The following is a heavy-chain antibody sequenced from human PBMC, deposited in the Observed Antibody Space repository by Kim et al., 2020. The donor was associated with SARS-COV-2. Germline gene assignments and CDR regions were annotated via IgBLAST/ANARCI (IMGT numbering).Heavy chain of an antibody. D-gene: IGHD3-10*01. CDR2: VSRSGGTI. J-gene: IGHJ6*03. CDR3: VRALGDYYYMDV. CDR1: GFTFNIFD. Sequence: GGSLRLSCEASGFTFNIFDFNWVRQAPGKGLGWVSDVSRSGGTIYYADSVRGRFAISRDNAKNSVFLQMNSLRVDDTAVYYCVRALGDYYYMDVWGKGTTVTVSS. V-gene: IGHV3-48*03.